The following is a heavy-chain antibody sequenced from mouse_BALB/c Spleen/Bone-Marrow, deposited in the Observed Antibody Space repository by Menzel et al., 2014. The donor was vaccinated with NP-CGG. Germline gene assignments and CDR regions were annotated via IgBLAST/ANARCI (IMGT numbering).Heavy chain of an antibody. CDR1: GFTFSSYG. J-gene: IGHJ2*01. Sequence: EVMLVESGGDLVKPGGSLNLSCVASGFTFSSYGMSWVRQTPDKRLEWVATISSGGSSTYYPASVKGRFTISRDNAKSTLYLQMSSLNSEDTAMYYCTRRPLQANSYFDCWGQGTTLTVSS. V-gene: IGHV5-6*02. D-gene: IGHD3-2*02. CDR3: TRRPLQANSYFDC. CDR2: ISSGGSST.